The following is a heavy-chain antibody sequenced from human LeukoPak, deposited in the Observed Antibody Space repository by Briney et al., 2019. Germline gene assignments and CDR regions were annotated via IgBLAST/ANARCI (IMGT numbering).Heavy chain of an antibody. D-gene: IGHD3-16*01. Sequence: GGSLRLSCAASGFTFSSYGMHWVRQAPGKGLEWVAFIRYDGSNKYYADSVKGRFTISRDNSKNTLYLQMNSLRAEDTAVYYCAKDTLKGITFGGVRSYYYMDVWGKGTTVTVSS. CDR1: GFTFSSYG. CDR3: AKDTLKGITFGGVRSYYYMDV. CDR2: IRYDGSNK. J-gene: IGHJ6*03. V-gene: IGHV3-30*02.